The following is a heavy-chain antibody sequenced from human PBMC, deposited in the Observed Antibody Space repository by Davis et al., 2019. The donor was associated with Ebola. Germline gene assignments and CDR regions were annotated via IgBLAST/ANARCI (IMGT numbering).Heavy chain of an antibody. CDR2: ISGSGGST. CDR1: GFTFSSYA. CDR3: AKELVVVTRGAFDI. J-gene: IGHJ3*02. V-gene: IGHV3-23*01. Sequence: GESLKISCAASGFTFSSYAMSWVRQAPGKGLEWVSAISGSGGSTYYADSVKGRFTISRDNSKNTLYLQMNSLRAEDTAVYYCAKELVVVTRGAFDIWGQGTMVTVSS. D-gene: IGHD2-21*02.